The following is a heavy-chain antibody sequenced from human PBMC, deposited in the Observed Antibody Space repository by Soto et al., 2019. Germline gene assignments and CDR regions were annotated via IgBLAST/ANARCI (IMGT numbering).Heavy chain of an antibody. D-gene: IGHD2-8*01. CDR2: INPNSGGT. CDR3: ARAADCTNGVCGTFDI. Sequence: QVQLVQSGAEVKKPGASVKVSCKASGYTFTGYYMHWVRQAPGQGLEWMGWINPNSGGTNYAQKFQGGDTMTRDTSNSTAYMELSRLRSDDTAVDYCARAADCTNGVCGTFDIWGQGTMVTVSS. V-gene: IGHV1-2*02. J-gene: IGHJ3*02. CDR1: GYTFTGYY.